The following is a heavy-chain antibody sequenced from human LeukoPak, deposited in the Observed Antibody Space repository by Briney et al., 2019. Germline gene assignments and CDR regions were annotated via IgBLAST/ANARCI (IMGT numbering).Heavy chain of an antibody. CDR3: ARGGYSMAARWFDP. CDR2: IYYSGST. V-gene: IGHV4-59*01. D-gene: IGHD4-11*01. J-gene: IGHJ5*02. CDR1: GGSISSYY. Sequence: SETLSLTCTVSGGSISSYYWSWIRQPPGKGLEWIGYIYYSGSTNYNPPLKSRVTISVDTSKNQFSLKLSSVTAADTAVYYCARGGYSMAARWFDPWGQGTLVTVSS.